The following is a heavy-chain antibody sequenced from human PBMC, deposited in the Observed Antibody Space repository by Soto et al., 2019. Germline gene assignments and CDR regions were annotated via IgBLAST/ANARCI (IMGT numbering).Heavy chain of an antibody. CDR1: GLTISSASYY. J-gene: IGHJ4*02. CDR3: ARYRTSGAWSKFDY. V-gene: IGHV4-31*03. D-gene: IGHD6-25*01. CDR2: IYYNGST. Sequence: QVLLQESGPRLMKPSQTLSLTCSVSGLTISSASYYWSWIRQHPGKDLEWVGNIYYNGSTYYSPSLKSRVTLWLDTSKNQFSLRLTSVTAADTAVYYCARYRTSGAWSKFDYWGRGTLVTVSS.